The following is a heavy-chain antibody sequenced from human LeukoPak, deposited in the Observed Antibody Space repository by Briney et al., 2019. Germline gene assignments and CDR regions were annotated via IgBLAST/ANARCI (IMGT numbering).Heavy chain of an antibody. CDR2: IYHTGST. J-gene: IGHJ3*01. Sequence: SETLSPTCSLSGDSISSRNWWTWVRQTPEKGLEWIGEIYHTGSTNYNPSVESRVTISIDKSKNQFSLILNSVTAADTALYYCARGMWFDTLFSAFDVWGQGTMVSVSS. CDR1: GDSISSRNW. D-gene: IGHD3-10*01. CDR3: ARGMWFDTLFSAFDV. V-gene: IGHV4-4*02.